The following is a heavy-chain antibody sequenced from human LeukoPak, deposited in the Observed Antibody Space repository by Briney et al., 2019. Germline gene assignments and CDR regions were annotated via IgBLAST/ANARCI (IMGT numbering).Heavy chain of an antibody. J-gene: IGHJ2*01. Sequence: PSETLSLTCTVSGGSVSSGSYYWTWIRQPAGKGLDFIGRIYPSGSTIYNPSLRSRVTMSEDTSKNQISLKLNSVTAADTAVYYCARDKGPTAAERFDFWGRGTLVTVSS. V-gene: IGHV4-61*02. CDR3: ARDKGPTAAERFDF. CDR1: GGSVSSGSYY. CDR2: IYPSGST. D-gene: IGHD6-13*01.